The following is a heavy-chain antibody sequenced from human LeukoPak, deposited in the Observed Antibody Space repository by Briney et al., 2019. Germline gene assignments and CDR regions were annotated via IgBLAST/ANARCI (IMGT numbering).Heavy chain of an antibody. CDR3: ARDLRL. V-gene: IGHV3-21*01. CDR1: GFTFSSFS. CDR2: ITSSSNYI. J-gene: IGHJ4*02. Sequence: GGTLRLSCAASGFTFSSFSMNWVRQAPGKGLEWVSSITSSSNYIYYANSVRGRFTISRDNAKNSLYLQMNSLRAEDTAVYYCARDLRLWGQGTLVTVSS.